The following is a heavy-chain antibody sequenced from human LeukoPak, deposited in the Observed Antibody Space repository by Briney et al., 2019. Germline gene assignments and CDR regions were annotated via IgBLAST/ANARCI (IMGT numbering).Heavy chain of an antibody. D-gene: IGHD3-3*01. CDR2: ISYDGTNK. V-gene: IGHV3-30*07. CDR1: GFTFSTYA. J-gene: IGHJ4*02. Sequence: GGSLRLSCAASGFTFSTYAIHWVRQAPGKGLEWVAVISYDGTNKNYADSVKGRFTISRDNSKNTLYLQLNSLRSEDTAVYYCAKVNDFWSGYYTFDYWGQGTLVTVSS. CDR3: AKVNDFWSGYYTFDY.